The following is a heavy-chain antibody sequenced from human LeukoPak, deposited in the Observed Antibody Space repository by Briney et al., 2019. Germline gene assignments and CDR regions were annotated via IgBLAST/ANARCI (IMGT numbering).Heavy chain of an antibody. CDR3: ARGVNYHDSSAYSY. Sequence: PGGSLRLSCTASGFTFSFYSMNWVRQAPGMGLEWVSSITSSSSYIYYADSVKGRFTISRDNAKNSLYLQMNSLRAEDTAVYYCARGVNYHDSSAYSYWGQGTLVTVSS. D-gene: IGHD3-22*01. CDR2: ITSSSSYI. V-gene: IGHV3-21*01. CDR1: GFTFSFYS. J-gene: IGHJ4*02.